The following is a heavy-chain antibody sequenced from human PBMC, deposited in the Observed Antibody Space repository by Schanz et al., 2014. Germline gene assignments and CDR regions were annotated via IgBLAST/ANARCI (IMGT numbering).Heavy chain of an antibody. CDR1: GFTFSDYS. J-gene: IGHJ6*02. CDR2: ISNNGDST. Sequence: EVQLVESGGGWVQPGGSLRLSCAASGFTFSDYSMNWVRQAPGKGLEYISAISNNGDSTYYADSVKGRFTISRDNSKNTLYLQMNSLRAEDTAVYYCAKDGPGGSGSYSADGGMDVWGQGTTVTVSS. V-gene: IGHV3-23*04. CDR3: AKDGPGGSGSYSADGGMDV. D-gene: IGHD3-10*01.